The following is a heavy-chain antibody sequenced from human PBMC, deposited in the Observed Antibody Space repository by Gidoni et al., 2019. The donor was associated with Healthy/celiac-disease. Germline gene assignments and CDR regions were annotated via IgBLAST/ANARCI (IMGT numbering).Heavy chain of an antibody. CDR3: ARDPSLYSGYDPPDY. J-gene: IGHJ4*02. Sequence: VQLAQSGAEVKKPGSSVKVSCQASGYAFTIYGIGWVRQAPGQGVEWMGWISAYNGNTNYAQKLQGRVTMTTDTSTRTAYMEMRSLRSDDTAVYDCARDPSLYSGYDPPDYWGQGTLVTVSS. CDR2: ISAYNGNT. D-gene: IGHD5-12*01. CDR1: GYAFTIYG. V-gene: IGHV1-18*01.